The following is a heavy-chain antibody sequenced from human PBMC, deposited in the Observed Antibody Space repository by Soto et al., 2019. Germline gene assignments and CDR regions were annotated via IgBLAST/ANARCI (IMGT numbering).Heavy chain of an antibody. V-gene: IGHV1-8*02. CDR1: GHTSTNYD. CDR3: ANYWTTSPVGFDI. CDR2: INPKSGNI. Sequence: QVQLVQSGAEVKKPGASVRVSCKASGHTSTNYDIEWVRQATGQGPEWMGYINPKSGNIGYAQKFQGRVTFTRDTSISTVYMELSSLRSDETAVYYCANYWTTSPVGFDIWGHGTMVTVSS. D-gene: IGHD1-1*01. J-gene: IGHJ3*02.